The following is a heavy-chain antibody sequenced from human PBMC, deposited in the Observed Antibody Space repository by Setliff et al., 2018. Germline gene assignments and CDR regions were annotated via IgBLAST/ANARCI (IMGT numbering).Heavy chain of an antibody. D-gene: IGHD1-26*01. CDR1: GGSINNYH. CDR2: VGYNGNT. J-gene: IGHJ3*02. V-gene: IGHV4-59*01. CDR3: ARWGENSGRPDWRAFDI. Sequence: ASETLSLTCTVSGGSINNYHWNWIRQPPGKGLEWIGYVGYNGNTHYNPSLNSRVTMSVDTSKNQFPLKLTSVSAADTAVYYCARWGENSGRPDWRAFDIWGQGTMVTVSS.